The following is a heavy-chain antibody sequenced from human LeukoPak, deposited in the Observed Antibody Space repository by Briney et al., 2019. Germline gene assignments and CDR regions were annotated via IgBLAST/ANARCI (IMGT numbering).Heavy chain of an antibody. Sequence: PSGGSLRLSCAASGFTVSSNYMSWVRQAPGKGLGWVSVIYSGRSTYYADSVKGRFTIYRDNSKNTLYLHMNSLRAEDTAVYYCASGHYYGSGSYYGDQTHDAFDIWGQGTMVTVSS. CDR2: IYSGRST. D-gene: IGHD3-10*01. CDR1: GFTVSSNY. J-gene: IGHJ3*02. CDR3: ASGHYYGSGSYYGDQTHDAFDI. V-gene: IGHV3-53*01.